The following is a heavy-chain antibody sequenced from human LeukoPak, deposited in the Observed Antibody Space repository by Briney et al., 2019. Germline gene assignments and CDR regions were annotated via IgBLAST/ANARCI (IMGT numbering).Heavy chain of an antibody. CDR3: ATGPIIAAEYYYMDV. D-gene: IGHD6-13*01. Sequence: GASVKVSCKVSGYTLTELSMHWVRQAPGKGLEWMGGFDPEDGETIYAQKFQGRVTMTEDTSTDTAYMERSSLRSEDTAVYYCATGPIIAAEYYYMDVWGKGTTVTVSS. CDR1: GYTLTELS. J-gene: IGHJ6*03. CDR2: FDPEDGET. V-gene: IGHV1-24*01.